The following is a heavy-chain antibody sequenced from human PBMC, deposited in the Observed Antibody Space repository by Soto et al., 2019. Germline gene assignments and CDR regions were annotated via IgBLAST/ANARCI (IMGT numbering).Heavy chain of an antibody. CDR3: ARHLFWYFDL. J-gene: IGHJ2*01. CDR2: VYYTGPT. CDR1: GGSISRSSYY. Sequence: QMHLQESGPGLVKPPETLSLTCAVSGGSISRSSYYWGWVRQPPGKALEWIGSVYYTGPTYYNASLESRVSISVDTSDNQFSLTVTSVTDADTAVYSCARHLFWYFDLWGRGSLVSVSS. V-gene: IGHV4-39*01.